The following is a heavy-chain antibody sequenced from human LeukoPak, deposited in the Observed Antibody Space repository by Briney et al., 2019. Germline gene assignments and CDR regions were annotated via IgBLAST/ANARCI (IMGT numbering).Heavy chain of an antibody. D-gene: IGHD3-22*01. CDR2: ISYDGSNK. J-gene: IGHJ4*02. CDR1: GFTFSSYA. CDR3: ARGAYYDSSGYYHYFDY. Sequence: PGGSLRLSCAASGFTFSSYAMHWVRQAPGKGLEWVAVISYDGSNKYYADSVKGRFTISRDNSKNTLYLQVNSLRAEDTAVYYCARGAYYDSSGYYHYFDYWGQGTLVTVSS. V-gene: IGHV3-30-3*01.